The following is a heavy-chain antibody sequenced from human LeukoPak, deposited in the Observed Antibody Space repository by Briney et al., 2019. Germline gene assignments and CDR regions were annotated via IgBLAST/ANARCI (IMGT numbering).Heavy chain of an antibody. CDR3: ARDPCSSTSCYEGKDYGMDV. J-gene: IGHJ6*02. D-gene: IGHD2-2*01. V-gene: IGHV1-2*02. Sequence: ASVKVSCKASGYTFTGYYMHWVRQAPGQGLEWMGWINPNSGGANYAQKFQGRVTMTRDTSISTAYMELSRLRPDDTAVYYCARDPCSSTSCYEGKDYGMDVWGQGTTVTVSS. CDR2: INPNSGGA. CDR1: GYTFTGYY.